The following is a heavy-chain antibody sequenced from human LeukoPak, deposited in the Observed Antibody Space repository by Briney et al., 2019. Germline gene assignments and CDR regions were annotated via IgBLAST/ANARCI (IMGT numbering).Heavy chain of an antibody. D-gene: IGHD6-19*01. CDR2: ISGSDSST. Sequence: PGGSLRLSCAASGFSVSNNYMTWVRQAPGKGLEWVSAISGSDSSTHYADSVKGRFTISRDNSKNTLYLQMNSLRAEDTAVYYCARSVAGHEGPFDYWGQGTLVTVSS. J-gene: IGHJ4*02. V-gene: IGHV3-23*01. CDR3: ARSVAGHEGPFDY. CDR1: GFSVSNNY.